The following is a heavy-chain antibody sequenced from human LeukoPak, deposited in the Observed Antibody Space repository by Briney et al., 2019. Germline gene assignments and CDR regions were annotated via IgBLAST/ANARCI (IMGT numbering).Heavy chain of an antibody. J-gene: IGHJ4*02. Sequence: ASVKVSYKASGYTFTSYGISWVRQTPGQGLEWMGWIRAYNGNTNYAQKLQGRVTMTTDTSTSTAYMELRSLRSDDTAVYYCARQVRTTEYFDYWGQGTLVTVSS. V-gene: IGHV1-18*01. CDR1: GYTFTSYG. D-gene: IGHD1-7*01. CDR3: ARQVRTTEYFDY. CDR2: IRAYNGNT.